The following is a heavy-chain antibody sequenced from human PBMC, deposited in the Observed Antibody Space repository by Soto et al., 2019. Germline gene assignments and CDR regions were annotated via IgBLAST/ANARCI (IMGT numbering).Heavy chain of an antibody. D-gene: IGHD6-19*01. CDR1: GGSISSSSYY. J-gene: IGHJ1*01. Sequence: SETLSLTCTVSGGSISSSSYYWGWIRQPPGKGLEWIGSIYYSGSTYYNPSLKSRVTISVDTSKNQFSLKLSSVTAADTAVYYCARLGGREKKQWLLITIAEYFQHWGQGTLVTVSS. CDR3: ARLGGREKKQWLLITIAEYFQH. CDR2: IYYSGST. V-gene: IGHV4-39*01.